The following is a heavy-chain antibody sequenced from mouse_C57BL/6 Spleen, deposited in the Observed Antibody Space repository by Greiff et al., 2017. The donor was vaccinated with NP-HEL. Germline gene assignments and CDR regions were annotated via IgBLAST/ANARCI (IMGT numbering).Heavy chain of an antibody. D-gene: IGHD2-10*02. CDR1: GYTFTDYE. Sequence: QVQLQQSGAELVRPGASVTLSCKASGYTFTDYEMHWVKQTPVHGLEWIGAIDPETGGTAYNQKFKGKAILTADKSSSTAYMELRSLTSEDSAVYYCTRGKGYGNPFAYWGQGTLVTVSA. CDR3: TRGKGYGNPFAY. CDR2: IDPETGGT. J-gene: IGHJ3*01. V-gene: IGHV1-15*01.